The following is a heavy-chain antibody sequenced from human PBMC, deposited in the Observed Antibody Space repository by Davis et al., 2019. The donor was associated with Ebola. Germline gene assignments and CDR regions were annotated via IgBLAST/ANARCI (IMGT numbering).Heavy chain of an antibody. CDR1: GGSISSYY. J-gene: IGHJ4*02. V-gene: IGHV4-59*04. CDR3: VITGLPDY. CDR2: IYYSGST. Sequence: SETLSLTCTVSGGSISSYYWSWIRQPPGKGLEWIGYIYYSGSTYYNPSLKSRVTISVDTSKNQFSLKLSSVTAADTAVYYCVITGLPDYWGQGTLVTVSS. D-gene: IGHD1-20*01.